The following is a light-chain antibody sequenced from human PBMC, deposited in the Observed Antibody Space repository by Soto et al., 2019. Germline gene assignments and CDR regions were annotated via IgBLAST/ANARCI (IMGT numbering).Light chain of an antibody. CDR1: QTVSNKY. V-gene: IGKV3-20*01. CDR2: GAS. J-gene: IGKJ1*01. Sequence: EVVLTQSPATLSLSPGERATLSCRTNQTVSNKYLTWYQQKPGQPPRLLTYGASSRATGVPDRFSGSGSGTDFALTISRLEPEDFGMYYCQHYGASRWTFGQGTKVDIK. CDR3: QHYGASRWT.